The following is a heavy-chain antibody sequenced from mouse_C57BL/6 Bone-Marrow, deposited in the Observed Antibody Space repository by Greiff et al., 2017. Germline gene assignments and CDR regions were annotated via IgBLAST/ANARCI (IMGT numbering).Heavy chain of an antibody. CDR1: GFSLTSYG. CDR2: IWSGGST. Sequence: QVQLKESGPGLVQPSQSLSITCTVTGFSLTSYGVHWVRQPPGKGLEWLGVIWSGGSTDYNAAFISRLSISKDNSKSQVFFKMNSLQADDTAIYYCAKMNWAWFAYWGQGTLVTVSA. V-gene: IGHV2-4*01. D-gene: IGHD4-1*01. J-gene: IGHJ3*01. CDR3: AKMNWAWFAY.